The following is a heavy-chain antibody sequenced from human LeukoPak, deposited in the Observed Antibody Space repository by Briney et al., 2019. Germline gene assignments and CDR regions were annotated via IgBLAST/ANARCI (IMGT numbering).Heavy chain of an antibody. Sequence: PGGSLRLSCAASGFTFSDFYMEWVRQAPGKGLEWVGRIRNKANSYTTEYAASVKGRFTISRDDLKNSVYLQMKNLKTEDTVVYYCARSSSTWYPLFDYWGQGTLVTVSS. CDR3: ARSSSTWYPLFDY. V-gene: IGHV3-72*01. CDR2: IRNKANSYTT. J-gene: IGHJ4*02. D-gene: IGHD6-13*01. CDR1: GFTFSDFY.